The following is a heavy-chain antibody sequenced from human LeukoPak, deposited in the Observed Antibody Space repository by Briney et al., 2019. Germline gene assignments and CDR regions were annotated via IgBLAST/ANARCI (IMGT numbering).Heavy chain of an antibody. V-gene: IGHV4-4*07. CDR2: IYSSGST. CDR1: SGSINDYY. D-gene: IGHD3-10*01. Sequence: SETLSLTCTVSSGSINDYYWSWVRQPAGKGLEWLGRIYSSGSTTYNPSLKSRITMLVDTSKNQFSLKMTSVTAADTAVYYCAREGKWFGTYYYCMDVWGKGTTVTVSS. CDR3: AREGKWFGTYYYCMDV. J-gene: IGHJ6*04.